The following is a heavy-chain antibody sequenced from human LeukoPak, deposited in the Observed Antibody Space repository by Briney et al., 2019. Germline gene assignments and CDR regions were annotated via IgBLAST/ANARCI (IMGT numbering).Heavy chain of an antibody. D-gene: IGHD4-17*01. J-gene: IGHJ4*02. CDR3: ARGGGDYGDYLDY. Sequence: GGSLRLSCAASGFTVSSNYMSWVRQAPGKGLEWVSVIYNGGSTYYADSVKGRFTISRDNSKNTLYLQMSRLRAEDTAVFYCARGGGDYGDYLDYWGQGTLVTVSS. CDR2: IYNGGST. V-gene: IGHV3-66*01. CDR1: GFTVSSNY.